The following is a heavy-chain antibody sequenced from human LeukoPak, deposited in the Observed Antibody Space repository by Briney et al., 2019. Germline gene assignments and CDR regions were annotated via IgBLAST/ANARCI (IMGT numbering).Heavy chain of an antibody. CDR1: GFTFSSYA. V-gene: IGHV3-23*01. D-gene: IGHD6-13*01. CDR2: ISGSGGST. J-gene: IGHJ4*02. Sequence: PGGSLRLSCAASGFTFSSYAMSWVRQAPGKGLEWVSAISGSGGSTYYADSVKGRFTISGDNSKNTLYLQMNSLRAEDTAVYYCAKSGAAGTNTFDYWGQGTLVTVSS. CDR3: AKSGAAGTNTFDY.